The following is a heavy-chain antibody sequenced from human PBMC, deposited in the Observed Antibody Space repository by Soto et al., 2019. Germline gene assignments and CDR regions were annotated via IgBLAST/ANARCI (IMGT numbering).Heavy chain of an antibody. V-gene: IGHV1-18*01. CDR3: ARAPLDLTSPKSAFDI. J-gene: IGHJ3*02. CDR1: GYTFTSYG. Sequence: QVQLVQSGPEVKKPGASVKVSCKASGYTFTSYGISWVRQAPGQGLEWMGWISTYNGNPNYAQQLQGRVTMTTDTSTSTAYMELRSLRSDDTAVFYFARAPLDLTSPKSAFDIWGQGTVVNVSS. CDR2: ISTYNGNP.